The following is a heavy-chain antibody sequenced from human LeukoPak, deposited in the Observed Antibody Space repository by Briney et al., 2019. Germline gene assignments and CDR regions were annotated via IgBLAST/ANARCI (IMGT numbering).Heavy chain of an antibody. CDR3: AKEFYGLFDP. D-gene: IGHD3-16*01. V-gene: IGHV3-23*01. Sequence: GASLRLSCAASGFTFSSHAMSWVRQAPGKGLEWVSTIGLGGDSTFYADSVKGRFTISRDNSNNTLYLQMNSLRTEDTAVYYCAKEFYGLFDPWGQGTLVTVS. CDR2: IGLGGDST. CDR1: GFTFSSHA. J-gene: IGHJ5*02.